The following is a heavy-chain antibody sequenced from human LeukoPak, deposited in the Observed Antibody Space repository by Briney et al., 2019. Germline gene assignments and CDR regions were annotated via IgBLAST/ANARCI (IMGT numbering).Heavy chain of an antibody. V-gene: IGHV3-74*01. CDR1: GFTFSDHW. D-gene: IGHD5-24*01. J-gene: IGHJ4*02. CDR2: IRNDGGET. Sequence: GGSLRLSCVGSGFTFSDHWMHWVRQAPGKGLVWVPRIRNDGGETNYADSVKGRFTISRDNAKNSLYLQMNSLRAEDTAVYYCARDQGRDGYNLLFGYWGQGTLVTVSS. CDR3: ARDQGRDGYNLLFGY.